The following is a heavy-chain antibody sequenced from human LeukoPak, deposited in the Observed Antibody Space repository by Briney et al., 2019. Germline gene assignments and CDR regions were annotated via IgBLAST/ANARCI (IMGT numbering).Heavy chain of an antibody. D-gene: IGHD5-12*01. CDR3: ARVDGGYVDWFDP. Sequence: ASVKVSCKASGYTFTGYYMHWVRQAPGQGLEWMGWINPNSGGTNYAQKFQGRVTMTRDTSISTAYMELSRLRSDDTAVYYCARVDGGYVDWFDPWGQGILVTVSS. V-gene: IGHV1-2*02. CDR2: INPNSGGT. J-gene: IGHJ5*02. CDR1: GYTFTGYY.